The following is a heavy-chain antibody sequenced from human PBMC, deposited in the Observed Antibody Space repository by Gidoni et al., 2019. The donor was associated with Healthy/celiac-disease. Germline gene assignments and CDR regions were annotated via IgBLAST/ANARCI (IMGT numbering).Heavy chain of an antibody. CDR2: MWYDGSNK. J-gene: IGHJ3*02. CDR3: ARDSRGDWELRLSAFDI. CDR1: GFTFSSYG. D-gene: IGHD1-26*01. Sequence: QVQLVESGGGVVQPGRSLRLSCAASGFTFSSYGMHWVRQAPGKGLEWVAVMWYDGSNKYYADSVKGRFTISRDNSKNTLYLQMNSLRAEDTAVYYCARDSRGDWELRLSAFDIWGQGTMVTVSS. V-gene: IGHV3-33*01.